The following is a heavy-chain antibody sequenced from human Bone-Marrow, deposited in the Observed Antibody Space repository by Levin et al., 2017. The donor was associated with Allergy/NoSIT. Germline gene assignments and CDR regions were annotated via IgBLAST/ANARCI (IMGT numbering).Heavy chain of an antibody. J-gene: IGHJ6*02. CDR3: ARDLLAVAGDRVYYYGMDV. CDR2: IYYSGST. CDR1: GGSISSGDYY. Sequence: SETLSLTCTVSGGSISSGDYYWSWIRQPPGKGLEWIGYIYYSGSTYYNPSLKSRVTISVDTSKNQFSLKLSSVTAADTAVYYCARDLLAVAGDRVYYYGMDVWGQGTTVTVSS. V-gene: IGHV4-30-4*01. D-gene: IGHD6-19*01.